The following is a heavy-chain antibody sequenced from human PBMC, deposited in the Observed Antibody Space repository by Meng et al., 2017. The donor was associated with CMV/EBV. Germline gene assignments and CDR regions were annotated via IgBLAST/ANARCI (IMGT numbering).Heavy chain of an antibody. Sequence: FNFSSYAMHWVRQAPGKGLEWVAVISYDGSNKYYADSVKGRFTISRDNSKNTLYLQMNSLRAEDTAVYYCARDMGPYCGGDCYGPVYWGQGTLVTVSS. V-gene: IGHV3-30*04. J-gene: IGHJ4*02. CDR2: ISYDGSNK. CDR1: FNFSSYA. D-gene: IGHD2-21*01. CDR3: ARDMGPYCGGDCYGPVY.